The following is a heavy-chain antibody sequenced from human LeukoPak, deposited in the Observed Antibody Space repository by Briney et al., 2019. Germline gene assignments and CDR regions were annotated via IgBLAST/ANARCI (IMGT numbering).Heavy chain of an antibody. V-gene: IGHV3-30*03. D-gene: IGHD3-3*01. J-gene: IGHJ6*02. CDR1: GFTFSSYG. Sequence: GMSLRLSYAASGFTFSSYGMHWVRQAPGKGLEWVAVISYDGSNKYYADSVKGRFTISRDNSKNTLYLQMNSLRAEDTAVYYCARMGILEWFYYYGMDVWGQGTTVTVSS. CDR3: ARMGILEWFYYYGMDV. CDR2: ISYDGSNK.